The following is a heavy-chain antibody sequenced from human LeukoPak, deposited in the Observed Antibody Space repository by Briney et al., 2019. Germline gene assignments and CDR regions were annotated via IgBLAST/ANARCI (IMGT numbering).Heavy chain of an antibody. CDR3: ARVYNFGFGY. D-gene: IGHD1-1*01. CDR2: IYTGGNT. V-gene: IGHV3-53*01. CDR1: ESIVSSSH. Sequence: GGSLRLSCAAPESIVSSSHISWVRQAPGKGLEWVSVIYTGGNTYYADSVKCRFTVSRDNSKNTLYLQMNRLRAEDTVMDYGARVYNFGFGYWGPGTLVTVSS. J-gene: IGHJ4*02.